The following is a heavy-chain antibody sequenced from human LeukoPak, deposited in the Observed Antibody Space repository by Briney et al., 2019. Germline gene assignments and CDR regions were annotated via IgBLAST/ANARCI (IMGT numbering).Heavy chain of an antibody. CDR1: GFTFSNYA. Sequence: GGSLRLSCAASGFTFSNYAMRWVRQAPGKGLEWVSGVSPPGGGTYYADSVKGRFTISRDDSRNTLSLQMNSLRAEDTAVYYCAELGITMIGGVWGKGTTVTISS. J-gene: IGHJ6*04. V-gene: IGHV3-23*01. CDR3: AELGITMIGGV. D-gene: IGHD3-10*02. CDR2: VSPPGGGT.